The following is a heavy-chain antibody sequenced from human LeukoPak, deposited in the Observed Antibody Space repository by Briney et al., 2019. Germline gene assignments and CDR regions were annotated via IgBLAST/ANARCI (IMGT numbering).Heavy chain of an antibody. CDR3: AKDERAAPRAVDWFDP. D-gene: IGHD2-15*01. CDR2: IIPILGIA. Sequence: SVKVSCKASGGTFSSYTISWVRQAPGQGLEWMGGIIPILGIANYAQKFQGRVTITADKSTSTAYMELSSLRSEDTAVYYCAKDERAAPRAVDWFDPWGQGTLVTVSS. V-gene: IGHV1-69*04. J-gene: IGHJ5*02. CDR1: GGTFSSYT.